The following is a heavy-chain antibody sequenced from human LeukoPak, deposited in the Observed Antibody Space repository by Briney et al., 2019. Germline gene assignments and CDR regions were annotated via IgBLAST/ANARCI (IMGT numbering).Heavy chain of an antibody. CDR3: ARDQGVDIVATGVFDI. Sequence: SETLSLTCTVSGGSISSYYWSWVRQPAGKGLEWIGRIYASGNTNYNPSLKGRVTMTVDTSKNQFSLNLSSVTAADTAVYYCARDQGVDIVATGVFDIWGQGTMVTVSS. J-gene: IGHJ3*02. D-gene: IGHD5-12*01. CDR1: GGSISSYY. V-gene: IGHV4-4*07. CDR2: IYASGNT.